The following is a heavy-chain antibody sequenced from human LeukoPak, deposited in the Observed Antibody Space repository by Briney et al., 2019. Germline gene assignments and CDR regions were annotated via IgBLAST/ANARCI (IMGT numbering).Heavy chain of an antibody. CDR3: ARGRGYSSSRFFDY. V-gene: IGHV4-34*01. D-gene: IGHD6-13*01. Sequence: PSETLSLTCAVYGASFSGYYWGWVRQPPGKGLEWVGEINYCGSTNYNPSLKSLVTTSVDTSKTQFSLKLSSVTAADTAVYYSARGRGYSSSRFFDYWGQGTLVTVSS. CDR2: INYCGST. J-gene: IGHJ4*02. CDR1: GASFSGYY.